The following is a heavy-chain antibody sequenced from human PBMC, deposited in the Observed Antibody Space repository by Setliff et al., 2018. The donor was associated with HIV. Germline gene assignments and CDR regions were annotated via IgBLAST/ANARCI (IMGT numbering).Heavy chain of an antibody. CDR1: GRSIDDSY. D-gene: IGHD3-10*01. Sequence: PSETLSLTCSVSGRSIDDSYWSWIRQSPGKGLEWIGFIKTSGGTNYKPSLKSRVTISLDTSKNQFSLRLNSVTATDTAVYYCARLAEDYYDSGTWEVDYWAHGTLVTVSS. V-gene: IGHV4-4*09. J-gene: IGHJ4*01. CDR2: IKTSGGT. CDR3: ARLAEDYYDSGTWEVDY.